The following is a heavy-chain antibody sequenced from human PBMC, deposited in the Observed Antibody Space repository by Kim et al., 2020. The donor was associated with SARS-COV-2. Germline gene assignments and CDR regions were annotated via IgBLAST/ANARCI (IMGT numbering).Heavy chain of an antibody. CDR2: K. V-gene: IGHV3-30*02. CDR3: AKVGVTGTIDY. Sequence: KYDADPMKGRFTISRDNSKNTLYLQMNSLRAEDTAVYYCAKVGVTGTIDYWGQGTLVTVSS. D-gene: IGHD1-7*01. J-gene: IGHJ4*02.